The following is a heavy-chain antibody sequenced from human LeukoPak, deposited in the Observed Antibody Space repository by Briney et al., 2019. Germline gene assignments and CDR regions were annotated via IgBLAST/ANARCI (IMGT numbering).Heavy chain of an antibody. CDR1: GFSFDDYG. CDR3: AGSAYYRDFDY. Sequence: GGSLRLSCVASGFSFDDYGMSWVRQAPGMGLEWVSGINWNGDRTGYADSVKGRFTISRDNAKNSLYLQMNSLRAEDTAVYYCAGSAYYRDFDYWGQGTLVTVSS. D-gene: IGHD3-22*01. CDR2: INWNGDRT. J-gene: IGHJ4*02. V-gene: IGHV3-20*04.